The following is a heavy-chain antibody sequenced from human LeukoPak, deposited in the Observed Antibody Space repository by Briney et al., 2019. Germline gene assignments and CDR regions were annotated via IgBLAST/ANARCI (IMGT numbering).Heavy chain of an antibody. CDR1: GGSIGTYY. CDR3: ARHIGGGIEDMDV. Sequence: PSETLSLTCTDSGGSIGTYYWSWIRQSPGKGLEWIGYIYVTGSTRYNPYLQSRVTISVDTSRNQFFLKMSSVTAADTAVYYCARHIGGGIEDMDVWGKGTKVTVSS. D-gene: IGHD3-16*02. V-gene: IGHV4-59*08. CDR2: IYVTGST. J-gene: IGHJ6*03.